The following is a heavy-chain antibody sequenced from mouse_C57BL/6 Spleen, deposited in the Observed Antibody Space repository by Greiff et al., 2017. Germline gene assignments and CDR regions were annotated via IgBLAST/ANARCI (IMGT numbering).Heavy chain of an antibody. CDR3: ARSLTGNYFDY. CDR1: GYTFTSYW. Sequence: QVQLQQPGAELVMPGASVKLSCKASGYTFTSYWMHWVKQRPGQGLEWIGEIDPSDSYTNYNQKFKGKSTLTVDKSSSTAYMQLSSLTSEDSAVXYCARSLTGNYFDYWGQGTTLTVAS. CDR2: IDPSDSYT. D-gene: IGHD4-1*01. V-gene: IGHV1-69*01. J-gene: IGHJ2*01.